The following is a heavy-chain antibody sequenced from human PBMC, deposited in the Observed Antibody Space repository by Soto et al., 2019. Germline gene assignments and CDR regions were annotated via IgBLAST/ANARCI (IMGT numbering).Heavy chain of an antibody. J-gene: IGHJ4*02. D-gene: IGHD4-17*01. CDR3: ARSMTTVVTLDY. V-gene: IGHV4-39*01. CDR2: IYYSGST. CDR1: GGSISSSSYY. Sequence: SETLSLTCTVSGGSISSSSYYWGWIRQPPGKGLEWIGSIYYSGSTYYNPSLKSRVTISVDTSKNQFSLKLSSVTAADTAVYYCARSMTTVVTLDYWGQGTLVTGSS.